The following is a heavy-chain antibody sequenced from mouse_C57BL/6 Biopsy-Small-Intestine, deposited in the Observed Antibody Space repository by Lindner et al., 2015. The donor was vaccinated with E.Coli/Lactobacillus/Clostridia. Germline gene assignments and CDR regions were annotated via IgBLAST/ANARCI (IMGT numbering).Heavy chain of an antibody. CDR1: GYTLTDYN. Sequence: VQLQESGPELVKPGASVKMSCKASGYTLTDYNMHWVKQSHGKSLEWIGYINPNNGGTSYNQKFKGKATLTVNKSSSTAYMELRSLTSEDSAVYYCARGRGWYYFDYWGQGTTLTVSS. V-gene: IGHV1-22*01. CDR3: ARGRGWYYFDY. J-gene: IGHJ2*01. CDR2: INPNNGGT. D-gene: IGHD3-2*02.